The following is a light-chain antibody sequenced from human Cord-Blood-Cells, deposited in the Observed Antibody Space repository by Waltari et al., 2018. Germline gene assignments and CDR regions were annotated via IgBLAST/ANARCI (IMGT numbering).Light chain of an antibody. Sequence: QSALTQPRSVSGSPGQSVTISCTGTSSDVGGYNYVSWYQQHPGKAPKLITYDVRKRPSGVPDRSSGSKSGNTASLTISGLQAEDEADYYCCSYAGSYTWVFGGGTKLTVL. J-gene: IGLJ3*02. V-gene: IGLV2-11*01. CDR3: CSYAGSYTWV. CDR1: SSDVGGYNY. CDR2: DVR.